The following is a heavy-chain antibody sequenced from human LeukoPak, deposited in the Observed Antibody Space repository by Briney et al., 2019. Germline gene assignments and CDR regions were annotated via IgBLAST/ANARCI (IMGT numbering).Heavy chain of an antibody. J-gene: IGHJ4*02. Sequence: SVKVSCKASGGTFSSYTISWVRQAPGQGLEWMGRIIPILGIANYAQKSQGRVTITADKSTSTAYMELSSLRSEDTAVYYCASPGENPGTAMARYYFDYWGQGTLVTVSS. V-gene: IGHV1-69*02. CDR3: ASPGENPGTAMARYYFDY. CDR2: IIPILGIA. D-gene: IGHD5-18*01. CDR1: GGTFSSYT.